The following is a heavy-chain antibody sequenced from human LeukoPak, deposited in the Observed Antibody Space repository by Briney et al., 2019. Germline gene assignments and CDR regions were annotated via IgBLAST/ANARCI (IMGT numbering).Heavy chain of an antibody. CDR1: GGTFSSYA. CDR3: ARDGYNSGASDI. Sequence: SVKVSCKASGGTFSSYAISWVRQAPGQGLEWMGGIIPIFGTANYAQKFQGRVTITTDESTSTAYMELSSLRSEDTAVYYCARDGYNSGASDIWGQGTMVTVSS. V-gene: IGHV1-69*05. CDR2: IIPIFGTA. D-gene: IGHD5-24*01. J-gene: IGHJ3*02.